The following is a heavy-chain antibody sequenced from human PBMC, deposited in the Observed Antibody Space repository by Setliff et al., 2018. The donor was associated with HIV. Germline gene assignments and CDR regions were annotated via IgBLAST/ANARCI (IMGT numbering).Heavy chain of an antibody. CDR3: ASRSSGYLFDY. CDR2: IIPIFGTA. CDR1: GGTFSTYA. V-gene: IGHV1-69*13. Sequence: AASVKVSCKASGGTFSTYAISWVRQAPGQGLEWMGGIIPIFGTADYAQRFQGRVTITADESTSTAYMELSSLRSEDTAVYYCASRSSGYLFDYWGQGTLVTVSS. D-gene: IGHD3-22*01. J-gene: IGHJ4*02.